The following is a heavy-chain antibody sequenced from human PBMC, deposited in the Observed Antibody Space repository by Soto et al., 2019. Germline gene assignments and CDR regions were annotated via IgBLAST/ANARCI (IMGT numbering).Heavy chain of an antibody. CDR3: VSQISGSYYTFDY. D-gene: IGHD3-10*01. V-gene: IGHV3-11*03. CDR1: GFTFSDYY. CDR2: LSSSSTYT. J-gene: IGHJ4*02. Sequence: GGSLRLSCAASGFTFSDYYMSWIRQAPGKGLEWVSYLSSSSTYTNCADSVKGRFTISRDNAKNSLYLQINSLRAEDTAVYYCVSQISGSYYTFDYWGQGAQVTVSS.